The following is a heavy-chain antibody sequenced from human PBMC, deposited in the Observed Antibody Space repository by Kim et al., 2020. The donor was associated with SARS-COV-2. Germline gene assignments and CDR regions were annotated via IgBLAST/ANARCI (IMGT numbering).Heavy chain of an antibody. D-gene: IGHD4-17*01. V-gene: IGHV4-34*01. Sequence: YNPSLKSRVTISVDTSKNQFSLKLSSVTAADTAVYYCARDRVTTQRYFDLWGRGTLVTVSS. CDR3: ARDRVTTQRYFDL. J-gene: IGHJ2*01.